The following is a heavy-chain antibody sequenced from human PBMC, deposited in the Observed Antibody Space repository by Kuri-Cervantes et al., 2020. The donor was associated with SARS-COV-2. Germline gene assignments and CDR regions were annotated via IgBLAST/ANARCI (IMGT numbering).Heavy chain of an antibody. Sequence: SETLSLTCTVSGGSISGSSYYWGWIRQPPGKGLEWIGSIYEGGTTHYNPSLQSRVTISVDTSKNQFSLKLSSVTAADTAVYYCARHARGWYRDDYWGQGTLVTVSS. CDR3: ARHARGWYRDDY. CDR1: GGSISGSSYY. J-gene: IGHJ4*02. V-gene: IGHV4-39*01. CDR2: IYEGGTT. D-gene: IGHD6-19*01.